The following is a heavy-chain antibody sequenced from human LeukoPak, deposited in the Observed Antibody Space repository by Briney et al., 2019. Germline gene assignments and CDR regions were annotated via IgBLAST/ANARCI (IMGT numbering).Heavy chain of an antibody. CDR3: ARDDSSSWYYFDY. D-gene: IGHD6-13*01. Sequence: GGSLRLSCAASGFTVSSNYMTWVRQAPGKGLEWVSYISSSSSTIYYADSVKGRFTISRDNAKNSLYLQMNSLRAEDTAVYYCARDDSSSWYYFDYWGQGTLVTVSS. V-gene: IGHV3-48*01. J-gene: IGHJ4*02. CDR2: ISSSSSTI. CDR1: GFTVSSNY.